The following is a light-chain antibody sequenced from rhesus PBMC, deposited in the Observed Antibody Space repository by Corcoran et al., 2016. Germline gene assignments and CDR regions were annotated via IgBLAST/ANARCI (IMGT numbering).Light chain of an antibody. CDR1: ESVRVFGINL. Sequence: DIVLIQSPASLAVSPGQRATITGRASESVRVFGINLIHWYQQKPGQPPKLLIYQTSTKDPGGPARFSGSGSGTDFTLTITPMEADDAADYYCLQSKYSPFAFVPGTKLDIK. CDR3: LQSKYSPFA. J-gene: IGKJ3*01. V-gene: IGKV7-13*01. CDR2: QTS.